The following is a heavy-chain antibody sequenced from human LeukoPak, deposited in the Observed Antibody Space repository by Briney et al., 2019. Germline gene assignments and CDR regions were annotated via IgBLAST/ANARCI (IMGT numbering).Heavy chain of an antibody. CDR3: ARSNYDSSGYYSRPYYYGMDV. D-gene: IGHD3-22*01. V-gene: IGHV1-2*02. J-gene: IGHJ6*02. CDR2: INPNSDST. Sequence: ASVKVSCEASGYTFTGYYMHWVRQAPGQGLEWMGWINPNSDSTNYAQKFQGRVTMTRDTSISTAYMELSRLRSDDTAVYYCARSNYDSSGYYSRPYYYGMDVWGQGTTVTVSS. CDR1: GYTFTGYY.